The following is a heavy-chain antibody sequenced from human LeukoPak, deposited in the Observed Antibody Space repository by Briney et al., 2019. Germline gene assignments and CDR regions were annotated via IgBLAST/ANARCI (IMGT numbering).Heavy chain of an antibody. V-gene: IGHV3-48*04. CDR3: AREGIAAAGEH. CDR1: GSTFSSHT. J-gene: IGHJ1*01. CDR2: ISSTSSII. D-gene: IGHD6-13*01. Sequence: GGSLRLSRAASGSTFSSHTMNWVRQAPGKGLEWVSYISSTSSIIYYADSVKGRFTISRDNAKNSLYLQMKSLRAEDTAVYYCAREGIAAAGEHWGQGTLVTVS.